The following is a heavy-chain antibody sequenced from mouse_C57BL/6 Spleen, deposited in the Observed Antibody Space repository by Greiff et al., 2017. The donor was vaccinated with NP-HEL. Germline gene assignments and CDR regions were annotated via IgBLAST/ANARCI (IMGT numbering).Heavy chain of an antibody. J-gene: IGHJ3*01. D-gene: IGHD2-3*01. Sequence: VQLQQSGAELMKPGASVKLSCKATGYTFTGYWIEWVKQRPGHGLEWIGEILPGSGSTNYNEKFKGKATFPADTSSNTAYMHLSSLTTEDSAIYYCARTPYDGYYAWFAYWGQGTLVTVSA. CDR3: ARTPYDGYYAWFAY. CDR2: ILPGSGST. CDR1: GYTFTGYW. V-gene: IGHV1-9*01.